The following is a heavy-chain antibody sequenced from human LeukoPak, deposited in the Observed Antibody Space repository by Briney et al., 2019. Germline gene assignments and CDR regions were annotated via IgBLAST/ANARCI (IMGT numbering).Heavy chain of an antibody. V-gene: IGHV3-9*01. CDR2: ISWDTCCI. J-gene: IGHJ6*02. D-gene: IGHD1-26*01. CDR1: GFIFHDQD. Sequence: GGSLRLSYAVSGFIFHDQDMHGGRHAPGKGLEGVSGISWDTCCIGYADSFQGPFPISKYNAQNSLFLPMDSLRRDHPALYYCAKDISGRSSNMGPYYGMDVWGQGTPVTVSS. CDR3: AKDISGRSSNMGPYYGMDV.